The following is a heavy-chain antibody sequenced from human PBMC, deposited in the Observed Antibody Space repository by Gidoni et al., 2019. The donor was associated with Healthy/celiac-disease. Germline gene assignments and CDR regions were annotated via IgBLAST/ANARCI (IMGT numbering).Heavy chain of an antibody. D-gene: IGHD6-13*01. CDR3: ARDWGGISWSLDV. V-gene: IGHV6-1*01. Sequence: QVQLQQSVPGLVKTSQPLSVPCSIYGDTVSSNSAAWNWIRQSQSRGLEWLGRTYYRSKGYKDYAVSVKSRITITPDTYKNQFSRQLNSVTPEDTAMYYCARDWGGISWSLDVWGQGTTVTVSS. J-gene: IGHJ6*02. CDR2: TYYRSKGYK. CDR1: GDTVSSNSAA.